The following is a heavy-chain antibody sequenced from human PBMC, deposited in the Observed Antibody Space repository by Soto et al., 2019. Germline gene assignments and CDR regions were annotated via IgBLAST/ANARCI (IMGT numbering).Heavy chain of an antibody. V-gene: IGHV6-1*01. CDR2: TYYRSKWYN. J-gene: IGHJ6*02. Sequence: SQTLSLTCAISGDSVSSNSAAWNWIRQSPSRGLEWLGRTYYRSKWYNDYAVSVKSRITINPDTSKNQFSLQLTSVTPEDTAVYYCARATYDFWSGYAYYYYGMDVWGQGTTVTVSS. CDR1: GDSVSSNSAA. CDR3: ARATYDFWSGYAYYYYGMDV. D-gene: IGHD3-3*01.